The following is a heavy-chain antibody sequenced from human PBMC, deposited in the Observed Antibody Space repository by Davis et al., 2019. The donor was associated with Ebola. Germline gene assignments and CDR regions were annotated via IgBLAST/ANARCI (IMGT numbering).Heavy chain of an antibody. V-gene: IGHV3-23*01. J-gene: IGHJ6*02. CDR1: GFTFSSYS. Sequence: GGSLRLSCAASGFTFSSYSMNWVRQAPGKGLEWVSAISGSGGSTYYADSVKGRFTISRDNSKNTIYLQMNSLRAEDTAVYYCARHYVYDYYMGLDVWGQGTTVTVSS. D-gene: IGHD3-16*01. CDR2: ISGSGGST. CDR3: ARHYVYDYYMGLDV.